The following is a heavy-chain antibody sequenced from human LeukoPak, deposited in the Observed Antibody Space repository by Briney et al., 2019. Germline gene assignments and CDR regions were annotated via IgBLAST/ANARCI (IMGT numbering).Heavy chain of an antibody. D-gene: IGHD3-22*01. CDR3: ARDTGDSSGYYRPFDY. CDR1: GGSIGSGGYY. CDR2: IYYSGST. V-gene: IGHV4-31*03. J-gene: IGHJ4*02. Sequence: SQTLSLTCTVSGGSIGSGGYYWSWIRQHPGKGLEWIGYIYYSGSTYYNPSLKGRVTISVDTSKNQFSLKLSSVTAADTVVYYCARDTGDSSGYYRPFDYWGQGTLVTVSS.